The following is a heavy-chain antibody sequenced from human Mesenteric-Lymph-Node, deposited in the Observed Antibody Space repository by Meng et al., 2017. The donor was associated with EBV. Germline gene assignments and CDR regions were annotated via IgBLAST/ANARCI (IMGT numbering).Heavy chain of an antibody. D-gene: IGHD4-17*01. V-gene: IGHV4-4*02. CDR1: GGSISSTKW. J-gene: IGHJ4*02. CDR3: ATVGDYGDYVGLDN. CDR2: IFHTGST. Sequence: REESGPGLVKASGTRSLPCAVPGGSISSTKWWGWVRQPPGKGLEWIGEIFHTGSTNYNPSLKSRLTMSVDKSKNQLSLKLTSVTAADTAVYYCATVGDYGDYVGLDNWGQGTLVTVSS.